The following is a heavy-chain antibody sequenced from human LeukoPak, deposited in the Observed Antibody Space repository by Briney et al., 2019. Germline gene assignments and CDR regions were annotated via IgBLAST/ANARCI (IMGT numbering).Heavy chain of an antibody. CDR3: ANPPVVVPAAAYFDY. J-gene: IGHJ4*02. CDR2: ISGSGGST. D-gene: IGHD2-2*01. V-gene: IGHV3-23*01. CDR1: GFTFSSYA. Sequence: GGSLRLSCAASGFTFSSYAMSWVRPAPGKGLEWGSAISGSGGSTYYADSVKGRFTISRDNYKNPLYLQMNSLRAEDTAVYYCANPPVVVPAAAYFDYWGQGTLVTVSS.